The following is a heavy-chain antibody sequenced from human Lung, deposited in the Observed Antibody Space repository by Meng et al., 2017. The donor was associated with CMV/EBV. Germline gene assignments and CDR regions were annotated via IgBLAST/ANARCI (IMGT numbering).Heavy chain of an antibody. CDR1: GFTLRSYW. V-gene: IGHV3-74*01. J-gene: IGHJ4*02. CDR3: ARGLEENLGWEMGY. Sequence: GLVPPXXXLRLXXXVSGFTLRSYWMHWVRQAPGKGLEWVSRIHVDGRGISYADSVKGRFTISKDDARNSLHLQMNSLRVEDTAVYYCARGLEENLGWEMGYWGQGTLVTVSS. CDR2: IHVDGRGI. D-gene: IGHD1-26*01.